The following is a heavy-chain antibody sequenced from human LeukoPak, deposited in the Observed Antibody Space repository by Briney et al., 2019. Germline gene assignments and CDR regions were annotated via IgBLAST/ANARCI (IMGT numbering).Heavy chain of an antibody. J-gene: IGHJ6*02. D-gene: IGHD3-3*01. CDR3: AREKVGFWSAQYYYGMDV. V-gene: IGHV4-31*03. Sequence: SQTLSLTCNVSGASMRSETHYWSWLRQHPGKGPEWIAYIYYTAGAYYNPSLESRVSISLDASENQFSLKLSSVTAADTAVYYCAREKVGFWSAQYYYGMDVWGQGTTVTVSS. CDR1: GASMRSETHY. CDR2: IYYTAGA.